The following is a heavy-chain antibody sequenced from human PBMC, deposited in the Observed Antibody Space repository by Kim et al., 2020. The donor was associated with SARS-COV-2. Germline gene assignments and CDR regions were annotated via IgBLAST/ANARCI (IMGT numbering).Heavy chain of an antibody. D-gene: IGHD3-22*01. V-gene: IGHV3-15*01. J-gene: IGHJ4*02. CDR1: GFTFSNAW. CDR3: TTSRPYYYDSSGYGTHPNFDY. Sequence: GGSLRLSCAASGFTFSNAWMSWVRQAPGKGLEWVGRIKSKTDGGTTDYAAPVKGRFTISRDDSKNTLYLQMNSLKTEDTAVYYCTTSRPYYYDSSGYGTHPNFDYWGQGTLVTVSS. CDR2: IKSKTDGGTT.